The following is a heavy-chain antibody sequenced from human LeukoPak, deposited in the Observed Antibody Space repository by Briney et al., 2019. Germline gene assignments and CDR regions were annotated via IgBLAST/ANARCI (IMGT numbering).Heavy chain of an antibody. CDR3: ATAFYFDSSGPYWYFDL. J-gene: IGHJ2*01. V-gene: IGHV3-23*01. D-gene: IGHD3-22*01. CDR2: ISGSGGST. CDR1: GFTFTTYA. Sequence: GGSLRLSCAASGFTFTTYAMNWVRQAPGRGLEWVSVISGSGGSTYYADPVKGRFTISRDNSKNTLYLEVNSLRAEDTAVYYCATAFYFDSSGPYWYFDLWGRGTLVTVSS.